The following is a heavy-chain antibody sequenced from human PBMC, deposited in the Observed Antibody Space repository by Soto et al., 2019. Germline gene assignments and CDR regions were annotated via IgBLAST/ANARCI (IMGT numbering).Heavy chain of an antibody. Sequence: SVKVSCKASGGTFSSYAISWVRQAPGQGLEWMGGIIPIFGTANYAQKFQGRVTITADESTSTAYMELSSLRSEDTAVYYCARDLSEWLSLSHWGQGTLVTVSS. D-gene: IGHD3-3*01. CDR2: IIPIFGTA. CDR1: GGTFSSYA. CDR3: ARDLSEWLSLSH. V-gene: IGHV1-69*13. J-gene: IGHJ4*02.